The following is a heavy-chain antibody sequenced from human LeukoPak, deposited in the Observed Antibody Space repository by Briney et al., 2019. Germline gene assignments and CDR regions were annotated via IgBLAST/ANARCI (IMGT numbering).Heavy chain of an antibody. V-gene: IGHV4-39*01. D-gene: IGHD3-22*01. Sequence: SETLSLTCTVSGGSISSSSYYWGWIRQPPGKGLEWIGSIYYSGSTYYNPSLKSRVTISVDTSKNQFSLKLSSVTAADTAVYYCARPTFDLIVDPMTFDIWGQGTMVTVSP. CDR3: ARPTFDLIVDPMTFDI. J-gene: IGHJ3*02. CDR2: IYYSGST. CDR1: GGSISSSSYY.